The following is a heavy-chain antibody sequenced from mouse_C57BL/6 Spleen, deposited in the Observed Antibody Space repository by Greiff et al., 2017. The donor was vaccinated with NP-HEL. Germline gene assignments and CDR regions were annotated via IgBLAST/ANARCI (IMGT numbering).Heavy chain of an antibody. D-gene: IGHD2-4*01. CDR2: IDPETGGT. CDR1: GYTFTDYE. CDR3: TRGMITTRYFDV. Sequence: QVQLQQSGAELVRPGASVTLSCKASGYTFTDYEMHWVKQTPVHGLEWIGAIDPETGGTAYNQKFKGKAILTADKSSSPAYMELRSLTSEDSSVYYCTRGMITTRYFDVWGTGTTVTVSS. J-gene: IGHJ1*03. V-gene: IGHV1-15*01.